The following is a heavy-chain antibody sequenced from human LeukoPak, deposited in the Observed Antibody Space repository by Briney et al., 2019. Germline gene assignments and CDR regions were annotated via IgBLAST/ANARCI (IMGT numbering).Heavy chain of an antibody. CDR2: ISYDGSNK. Sequence: GRSLRLSCAASGFTFSSYGMHWVRQAPGKGLEWVAVISYDGSNKYYADSVKGRFTISRDNSKNTLYLQMNSLRAEDTAVYYCAREGYDSSGYPFDYWGQGTLVTVSS. J-gene: IGHJ4*02. D-gene: IGHD3-22*01. CDR3: AREGYDSSGYPFDY. V-gene: IGHV3-30*03. CDR1: GFTFSSYG.